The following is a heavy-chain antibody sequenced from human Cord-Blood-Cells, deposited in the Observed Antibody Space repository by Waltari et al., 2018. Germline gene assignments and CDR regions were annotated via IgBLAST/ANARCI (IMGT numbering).Heavy chain of an antibody. CDR1: GFTFSSYA. CDR3: ARSSIAARLGYYYGMDV. J-gene: IGHJ6*02. V-gene: IGHV3-30-3*01. D-gene: IGHD6-6*01. CDR2: ISYDGSNK. Sequence: QVQLVESGGGVVQPGRSLRLSCAASGFTFSSYAMHWVRQAPGKGLEWVAVISYDGSNKYYADSVKGRFTISRDNSKNTLYLQMNSLRAEDTAVYYCARSSIAARLGYYYGMDVWGQGTTVTVSS.